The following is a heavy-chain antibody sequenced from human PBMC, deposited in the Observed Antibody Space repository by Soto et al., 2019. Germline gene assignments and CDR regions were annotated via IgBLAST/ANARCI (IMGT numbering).Heavy chain of an antibody. J-gene: IGHJ6*02. CDR1: GFTFSTYA. CDR3: ARDGRRGYDMDV. CDR2: ISASGTI. Sequence: GGSLRLSCAASGFTFSTYALDWVRQAPGKGLEWVSYISASGTIYYADSVKGRFTISRDNAKNSLYLQMNSLRDEDTAVYYCARDGRRGYDMDVWGQGTTVTVSS. D-gene: IGHD3-10*01. V-gene: IGHV3-48*02.